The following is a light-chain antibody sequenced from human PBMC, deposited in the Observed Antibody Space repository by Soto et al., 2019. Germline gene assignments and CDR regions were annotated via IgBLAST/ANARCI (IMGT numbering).Light chain of an antibody. CDR1: SSSIGSNT. V-gene: IGLV1-44*01. CDR3: AAWYDSLNGWV. J-gene: IGLJ3*02. Sequence: QSVLTQPPSASGTPGQRVSISCSGSSSSIGSNTVSWYQQLPGTAPKLLIYSNNQRPSGVPDRFSGSKSGTSASLAISGLQSEDESDYYCAAWYDSLNGWVFGGGTKRTVL. CDR2: SNN.